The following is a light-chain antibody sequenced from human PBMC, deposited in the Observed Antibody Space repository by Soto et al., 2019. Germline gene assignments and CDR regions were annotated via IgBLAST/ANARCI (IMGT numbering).Light chain of an antibody. CDR2: KAS. CDR3: QQYNRYSRT. CDR1: ESISTW. V-gene: IGKV1-5*03. Sequence: DTQMTQSPSTLSASVGDRVTITCRASESISTWLAWYQQKPGKAPNLLISKASSLESGVPSRFSGSGSGTEFTLTISSLQPDDCATYYSQQYNRYSRTFVQGTKVEIK. J-gene: IGKJ1*01.